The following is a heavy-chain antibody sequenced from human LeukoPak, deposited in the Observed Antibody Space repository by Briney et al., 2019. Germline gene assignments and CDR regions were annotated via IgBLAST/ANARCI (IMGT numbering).Heavy chain of an antibody. CDR1: GFTFSNYA. CDR2: ISGSGKNT. CDR3: TTDPQGDLGAYYYMDV. Sequence: GGSLRLSCAASGFTFSNYAMSWVRQAPGKGLEWVSTISGSGKNTYYADSVKGRFTISRDNSKNTLYLQMNSLKTEDTAVYYCTTDPQGDLGAYYYMDVWGKGTTVTVSS. D-gene: IGHD1-26*01. V-gene: IGHV3-23*01. J-gene: IGHJ6*03.